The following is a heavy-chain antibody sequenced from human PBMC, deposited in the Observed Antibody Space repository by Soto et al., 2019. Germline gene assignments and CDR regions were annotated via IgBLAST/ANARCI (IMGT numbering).Heavy chain of an antibody. Sequence: GASVKVSCKASGGTFSSYAISWVRQAPGQGLEWMGGIIPIFGTANYAQKFQGRVTITADESTSTAYMELSSLRSEDTAVYYCARGITMIVVDYYGMDVWGQGTTVTVSS. V-gene: IGHV1-69*13. CDR2: IIPIFGTA. D-gene: IGHD3-22*01. CDR3: ARGITMIVVDYYGMDV. CDR1: GGTFSSYA. J-gene: IGHJ6*02.